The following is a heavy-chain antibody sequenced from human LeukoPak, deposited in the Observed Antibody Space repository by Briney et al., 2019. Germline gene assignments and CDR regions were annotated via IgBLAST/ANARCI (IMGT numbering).Heavy chain of an antibody. V-gene: IGHV4-59*08. CDR3: VRLNSGGGYCSGGSCSDNWFDP. CDR2: IYYSGST. J-gene: IGHJ5*02. Sequence: SETLSLTCTVSGGSISSYYWSWIRQPPGKGLEWIGYIYYSGSTNYNPSLKSRVTISEDTSKNQFSLKLSSVTAADTAVYYCVRLNSGGGYCSGGSCSDNWFDPWGQGTLVTVSS. D-gene: IGHD2-15*01. CDR1: GGSISSYY.